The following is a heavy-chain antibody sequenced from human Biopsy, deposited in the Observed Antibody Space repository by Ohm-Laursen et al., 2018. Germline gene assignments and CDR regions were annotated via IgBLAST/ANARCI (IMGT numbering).Heavy chain of an antibody. D-gene: IGHD3-3*01. V-gene: IGHV1-69*10. Sequence: SVKASCKSSVGTFSNYAISWVRHAPGEGLGWVGGIFVVSGLVNYAPKFQGRVSIKADKSTTTAYMELSILKSEDPAVYYCATPFQYYDSWGGYPPFDHWGQGTLVTVSS. CDR3: ATPFQYYDSWGGYPPFDH. J-gene: IGHJ4*02. CDR1: VGTFSNYA. CDR2: IFVVSGLV.